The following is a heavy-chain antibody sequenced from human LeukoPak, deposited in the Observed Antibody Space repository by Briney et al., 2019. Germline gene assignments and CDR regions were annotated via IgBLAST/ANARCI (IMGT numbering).Heavy chain of an antibody. CDR1: GYTFTDYG. D-gene: IGHD1-26*01. Sequence: ASVKVSCKTSGYTFTDYGITWVRQAPGQGLEWMGWISGYNGDANYARKLQGRVTMTTDTSTSTAYMQLRSLRSDDTAVYYCAIPFPLVGATGLDYWGQGTLVTVSS. J-gene: IGHJ4*02. V-gene: IGHV1-18*01. CDR2: ISGYNGDA. CDR3: AIPFPLVGATGLDY.